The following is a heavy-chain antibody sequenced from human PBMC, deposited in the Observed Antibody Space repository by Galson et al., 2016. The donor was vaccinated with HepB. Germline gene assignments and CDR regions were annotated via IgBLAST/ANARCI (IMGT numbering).Heavy chain of an antibody. CDR3: ARDDGAGIFGAVGAENYYVYHGMDV. CDR1: GFTFGNHA. D-gene: IGHD3-3*01. CDR2: IAYDGNTK. Sequence: SLRLSCAASGFTFGNHAMHWVRLVPGKGLEWLAYIAYDGNTKYYADSVKGRFTISRDNSKKTLHLQMNSLRVDDTAVYHCARDDGAGIFGAVGAENYYVYHGMDVWGKGTTVAVSS. V-gene: IGHV3-30-3*01. J-gene: IGHJ6*04.